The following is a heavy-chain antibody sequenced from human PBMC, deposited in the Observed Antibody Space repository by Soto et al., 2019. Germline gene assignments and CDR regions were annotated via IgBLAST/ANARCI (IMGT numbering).Heavy chain of an antibody. J-gene: IGHJ6*02. CDR2: IHYSGST. D-gene: IGHD3-10*01. V-gene: IGHV4-59*12. CDR1: GGSISSYY. CDR3: ARDRMVRGVIITRGGDYYGMDV. Sequence: PSETLSLTCTVSGGSISSYYWSWIRQSPGKGLEWIGYIHYSGSTNSNPSLKSRVTISVDTSKNQFSLKLSSVTAADTAVYYCARDRMVRGVIITRGGDYYGMDVWGQGTTVTVSS.